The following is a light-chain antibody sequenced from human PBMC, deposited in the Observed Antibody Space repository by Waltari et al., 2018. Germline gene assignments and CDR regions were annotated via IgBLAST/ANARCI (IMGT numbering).Light chain of an antibody. Sequence: VLTQSPATLSLSPGDRATLSCRANQSVNSYLAWYQQKLGQPPRLLIYDTSNRATGIPARFSGSGSGTDFSLTISSLEPEDFAIYYCQQRSNWPPVFTFGPGTKVDFK. J-gene: IGKJ3*01. V-gene: IGKV3-11*01. CDR1: QSVNSY. CDR2: DTS. CDR3: QQRSNWPPVFT.